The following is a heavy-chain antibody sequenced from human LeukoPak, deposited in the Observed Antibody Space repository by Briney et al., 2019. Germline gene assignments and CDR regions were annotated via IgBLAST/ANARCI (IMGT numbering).Heavy chain of an antibody. D-gene: IGHD3-22*01. Sequence: PSETLSLTCAVYGGSFSGYYWSWIRQAPGKGLEWIGEINHSGSTNYNPSLKSRVTISVDTSKNQFSLKLSSVTAADTAVYYCARGGVSSASGDWFDPWGQGTLVTVSS. CDR2: INHSGST. J-gene: IGHJ5*02. CDR3: ARGGVSSASGDWFDP. CDR1: GGSFSGYY. V-gene: IGHV4-34*01.